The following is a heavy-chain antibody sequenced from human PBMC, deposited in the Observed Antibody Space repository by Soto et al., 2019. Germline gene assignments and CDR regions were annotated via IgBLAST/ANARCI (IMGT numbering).Heavy chain of an antibody. Sequence: ASLKVSCKASGYTFTDYYMHWVPKAPGQGLEWMVCIYPNSPQTNYPQKFQGRVSLTSDTSLSKAYMELTSLRSDDTAVYYCATMLYYYYALDVWGQGSTVTVSS. V-gene: IGHV1-2*02. CDR2: IYPNSPQT. J-gene: IGHJ6*02. D-gene: IGHD3-16*01. CDR1: GYTFTDYY. CDR3: ATMLYYYYALDV.